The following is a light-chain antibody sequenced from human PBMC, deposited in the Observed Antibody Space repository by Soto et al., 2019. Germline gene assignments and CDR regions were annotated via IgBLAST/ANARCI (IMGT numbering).Light chain of an antibody. CDR2: EVR. CDR1: TNDIGGYNY. CDR3: SVYRSSTPYV. V-gene: IGLV2-14*01. Sequence: QSALTQPASVSGSPGQSITISCSGTTNDIGGYNYVSWYQHHPGKVPKVIIYEVRNRPSGVSNRFSGSKSGNTASLTISGLQAEDEADYYCSVYRSSTPYVFGTGTKLTVL. J-gene: IGLJ1*01.